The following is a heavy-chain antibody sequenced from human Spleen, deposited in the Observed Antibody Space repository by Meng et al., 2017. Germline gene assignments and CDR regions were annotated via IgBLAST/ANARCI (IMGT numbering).Heavy chain of an antibody. J-gene: IGHJ6*02. Sequence: SVKVSCKALGGIFSNYVIGWVRQAPGQGLEWMGGINAVFGTTNYAQKFQGRVTITTDESTSTVYMELTRLTSEDTAVYFCARDRWWLRLSDQYGLDVWGQGTTVTVSS. D-gene: IGHD5-12*01. CDR2: INAVFGTT. V-gene: IGHV1-69*05. CDR1: GGIFSNYV. CDR3: ARDRWWLRLSDQYGLDV.